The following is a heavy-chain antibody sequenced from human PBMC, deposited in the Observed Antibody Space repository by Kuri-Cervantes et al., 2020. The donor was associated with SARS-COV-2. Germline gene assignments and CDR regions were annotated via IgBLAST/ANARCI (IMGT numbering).Heavy chain of an antibody. CDR3: ASGAYYDFWSGYFCCGMDV. D-gene: IGHD3-3*01. CDR1: GFTFSSYG. J-gene: IGHJ6*02. Sequence: GESLKISCAASGFTFSSYGMHWVRQAPGKGLEWVAVISYDGSNKYYADSVKGRFTISRDNSKNTLYLQMNSLRAEDTAVYYCASGAYYDFWSGYFCCGMDVWGQGTTVTVSS. CDR2: ISYDGSNK. V-gene: IGHV3-30*03.